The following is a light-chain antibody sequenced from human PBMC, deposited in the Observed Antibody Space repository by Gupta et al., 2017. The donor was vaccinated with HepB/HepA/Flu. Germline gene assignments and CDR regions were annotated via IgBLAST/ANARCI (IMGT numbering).Light chain of an antibody. CDR3: GTWESSLSVVV. CDR2: ENN. V-gene: IGLV1-51*02. CDR1: SSNIGNNY. J-gene: IGLJ2*01. Sequence: QSVFTHPPSASAAPGQKVTFSCPGCSSNIGNNYVSWYQQLPGTAPKVLISENNKRPSGIPDRFSASKSGTSATLGITGVQTGDEADYYCGTWESSLSVVVFGGGTKLTVL.